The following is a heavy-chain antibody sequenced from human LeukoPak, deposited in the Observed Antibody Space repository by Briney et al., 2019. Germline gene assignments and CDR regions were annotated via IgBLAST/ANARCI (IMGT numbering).Heavy chain of an antibody. D-gene: IGHD6-13*01. J-gene: IGHJ4*02. CDR3: ARGKKDSSSWYFKNKSPLYYFDY. Sequence: PSETLSLTCAVSGDSISSSNWWSWVRQPPGKGLEWIGEIYHSGSTNYNPSLKGRVTISVDTSKNQFSLKLSSVTAADTAVYYCARGKKDSSSWYFKNKSPLYYFDYWGQGTLVTVSS. CDR2: IYHSGST. V-gene: IGHV4-4*02. CDR1: GDSISSSNW.